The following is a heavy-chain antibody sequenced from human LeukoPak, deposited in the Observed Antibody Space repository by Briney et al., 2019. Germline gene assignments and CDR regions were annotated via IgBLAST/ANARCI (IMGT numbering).Heavy chain of an antibody. CDR3: ARLVTMVRGVIGETDY. CDR2: IYPGDSDT. D-gene: IGHD3-10*01. CDR1: GYDFTTYW. V-gene: IGHV5-51*01. J-gene: IGHJ4*02. Sequence: GESLKISCKGSGYDFTTYWIGWVSQMPGKCLEWMGIIYPGDSDTRYSPSFQGQVTISADKSISTAYLQWSSLKASDTAMYYCARLVTMVRGVIGETDYWGQGTLVTVSS.